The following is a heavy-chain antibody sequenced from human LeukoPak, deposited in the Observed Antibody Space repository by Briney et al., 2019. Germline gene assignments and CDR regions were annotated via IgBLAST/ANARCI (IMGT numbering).Heavy chain of an antibody. CDR2: IYSGDT. CDR1: GFTFSSYA. D-gene: IGHD4/OR15-4a*01. V-gene: IGHV3-23*03. Sequence: GGSLRLSCAASGFTFSSYAMSWVRQAPGKGLEWVSFIYSGDTHYSDSVKGRFTISRDHSKNTLYLQMNSLRAEDTAVYYCARRAGAYSHPYDYWGQGTLVTVSS. J-gene: IGHJ4*02. CDR3: ARRAGAYSHPYDY.